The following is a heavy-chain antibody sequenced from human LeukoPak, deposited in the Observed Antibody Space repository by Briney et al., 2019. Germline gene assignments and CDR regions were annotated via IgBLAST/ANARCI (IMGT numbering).Heavy chain of an antibody. Sequence: QSGRSLRLSCAASGFTFDDYAMHWVRHAPGKGLEWVSGITWNSGNIAQADSVKGRFTISRDNAKSSLHLQMDSLRPEDTALYYCAKSRGYHGPGREPFDYWGQGTLVTASS. CDR1: GFTFDDYA. V-gene: IGHV3-9*01. D-gene: IGHD3-10*01. J-gene: IGHJ4*02. CDR3: AKSRGYHGPGREPFDY. CDR2: ITWNSGNI.